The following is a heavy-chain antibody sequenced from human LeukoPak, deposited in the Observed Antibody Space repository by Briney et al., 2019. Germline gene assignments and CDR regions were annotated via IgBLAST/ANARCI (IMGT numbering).Heavy chain of an antibody. J-gene: IGHJ4*02. CDR1: GGSFSGYY. CDR2: INHSGST. Sequence: SETLSLTCAVYGGSFSGYYWSWIRQPPGKGLEWIGEINHSGSTNYNPSLKSRVTISADTSKNQFSLKLSSVTAADTAVYYCARGRLVGGYGAGGLTIFDYWGQGTLVTVSS. V-gene: IGHV4-34*01. CDR3: ARGRLVGGYGAGGLTIFDY. D-gene: IGHD5-12*01.